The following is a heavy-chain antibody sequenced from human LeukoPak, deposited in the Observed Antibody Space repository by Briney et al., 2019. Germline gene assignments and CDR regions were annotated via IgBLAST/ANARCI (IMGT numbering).Heavy chain of an antibody. CDR3: ARVQFRIYDSSGYYVLGAFDI. V-gene: IGHV3-11*06. J-gene: IGHJ3*02. Sequence: GGSLRLSCAASGFTFSDYYMSWMRQAPGEGREWVSYISSSSSYTNYADSVTGRLTICRDNAKNSLYLPMNSLRAEDTAVYYCARVQFRIYDSSGYYVLGAFDIWGQGTMVTVSS. CDR1: GFTFSDYY. CDR2: ISSSSSYT. D-gene: IGHD3-22*01.